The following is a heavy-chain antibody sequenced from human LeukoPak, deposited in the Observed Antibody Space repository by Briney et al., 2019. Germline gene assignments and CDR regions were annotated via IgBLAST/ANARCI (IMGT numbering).Heavy chain of an antibody. Sequence: GGSLRLSCAASGFTFSSYWMHWVRQAPGKGLVWVSRINTDGSSTSYADSVKGRFTISRDNAKNTLYLQMNSLRAEDTAVYYCARGGIRRSYYFDYWGQGTLVTVSS. CDR2: INTDGSST. CDR1: GFTFSSYW. V-gene: IGHV3-74*01. J-gene: IGHJ4*02. D-gene: IGHD3-3*02. CDR3: ARGGIRRSYYFDY.